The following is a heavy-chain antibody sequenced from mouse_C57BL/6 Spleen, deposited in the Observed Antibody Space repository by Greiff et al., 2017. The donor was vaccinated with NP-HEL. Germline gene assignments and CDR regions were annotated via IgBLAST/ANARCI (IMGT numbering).Heavy chain of an antibody. CDR3: AREGGWYFDV. V-gene: IGHV5-16*01. CDR1: GFTFSDYY. D-gene: IGHD1-1*02. J-gene: IGHJ1*03. Sequence: EVKLVESEGGLVQPGSSMKLSCTASGFTFSDYYMAWVRQVPEKGLEWVANINYDGSSTYYLDSLKSRFIISRDNAKNILYLQMSSLKSEDTATYYCAREGGWYFDVWGTGTTVTVSS. CDR2: INYDGSST.